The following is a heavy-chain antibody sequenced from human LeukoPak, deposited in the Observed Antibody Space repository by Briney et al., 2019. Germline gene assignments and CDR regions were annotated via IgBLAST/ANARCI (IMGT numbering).Heavy chain of an antibody. V-gene: IGHV1-46*01. CDR3: ATINPDFDY. D-gene: IGHD5-12*01. J-gene: IGHJ4*02. CDR1: GYTFTSYY. CDR2: INPSGGST. Sequence: ASVKVSCKASGYTFTSYYMHWVRQAPGQGLEWMGIINPSGGSTSYAQKFQGRVTMTEDTSTDTAYMELSSLRSEDTAVYYCATINPDFDYWGQGTLVTVSS.